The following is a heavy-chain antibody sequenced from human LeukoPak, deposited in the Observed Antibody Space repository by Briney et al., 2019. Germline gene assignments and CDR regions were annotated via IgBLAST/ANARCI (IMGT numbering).Heavy chain of an antibody. CDR2: IIPVFGTT. CDR3: ARAFQQQLGTELGWLDT. D-gene: IGHD6-13*01. J-gene: IGHJ5*02. V-gene: IGHV1-69*05. Sequence: SVKVSCKASGGSFSAYIINWVRQAPGQGLEWMGKIIPVFGTTGYAHDFQGRDTFSTDEAKTTVYMEMSSLRYEDTAIYYCARAFQQQLGTELGWLDTWGQGTQVGVSS. CDR1: GGSFSAYI.